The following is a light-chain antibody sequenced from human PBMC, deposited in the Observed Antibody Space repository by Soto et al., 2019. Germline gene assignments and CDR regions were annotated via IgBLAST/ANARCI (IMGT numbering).Light chain of an antibody. J-gene: IGKJ5*01. CDR1: QTISSW. CDR2: KAS. Sequence: DIQMAQSPSTLSGSVGDRVTITCRASQTISSWLAWYQQKPGKAPKLLIYKASTLKSGVPSRFSGSGSGTEFTLTISSLQPDDFATYYCQHYNSYLTFGQGTRLEIK. V-gene: IGKV1-5*03. CDR3: QHYNSYLT.